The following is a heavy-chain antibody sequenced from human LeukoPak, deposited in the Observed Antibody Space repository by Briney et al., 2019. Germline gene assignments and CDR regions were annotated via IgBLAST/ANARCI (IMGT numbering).Heavy chain of an antibody. D-gene: IGHD1-14*01. CDR3: ARDTTGGY. CDR2: ISGCGGST. J-gene: IGHJ4*02. V-gene: IGHV3-23*01. Sequence: GGSLRLSCAASGFSFSIFAINWVRQAPGKGLEWVSAISGCGGSTYYADSVKGRFTISRDNSKNTLYLQMNSLRAEDTAVYYCARDTTGGYWGQGTLVTVSS. CDR1: GFSFSIFA.